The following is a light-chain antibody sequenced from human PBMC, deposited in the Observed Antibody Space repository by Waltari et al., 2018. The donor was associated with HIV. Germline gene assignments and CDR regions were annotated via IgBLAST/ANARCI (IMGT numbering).Light chain of an antibody. CDR2: EVT. J-gene: IGLJ2*01. V-gene: IGLV2-8*01. Sequence: QSALTQPPSASGSPGQSVTLSCTGSNSDIGSYDYVSWYQLYPGKAPRLVISEVTKRPSGVSDRFSGSKSANTAFLTVSALQAEDEADYYCSSFADRDGFYVVFGGGTRLTVL. CDR3: SSFADRDGFYVV. CDR1: NSDIGSYDY.